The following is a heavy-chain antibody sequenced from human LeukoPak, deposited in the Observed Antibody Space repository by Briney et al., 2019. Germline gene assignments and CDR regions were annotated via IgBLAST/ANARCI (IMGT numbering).Heavy chain of an antibody. CDR3: ARENYGGNYHDAFDI. V-gene: IGHV3-21*01. J-gene: IGHJ3*02. D-gene: IGHD4-23*01. Sequence: GGSLRLSCAASGFTFSSYSMNWVRPAPGKGLEWVSSISSSSSYIYYADSVKGRFTISRDNAKNSLYLQMNSLRAEDTAVYYCARENYGGNYHDAFDIWGQGTMVTVSS. CDR1: GFTFSSYS. CDR2: ISSSSSYI.